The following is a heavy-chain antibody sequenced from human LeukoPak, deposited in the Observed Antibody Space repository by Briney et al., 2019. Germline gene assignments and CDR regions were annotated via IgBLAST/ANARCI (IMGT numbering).Heavy chain of an antibody. J-gene: IGHJ3*02. Sequence: SETLSLTCAVYGGSFSGYYWSWIRQPPGKGLEWIGEINHSGSTNYNPSLKSRVTISVDTSKNQFSLKLSSVTAADTAVYYCASNDQWYNWNEPAFDIWGQGTMVTVSS. CDR2: INHSGST. CDR1: GGSFSGYY. CDR3: ASNDQWYNWNEPAFDI. D-gene: IGHD1-1*01. V-gene: IGHV4-34*01.